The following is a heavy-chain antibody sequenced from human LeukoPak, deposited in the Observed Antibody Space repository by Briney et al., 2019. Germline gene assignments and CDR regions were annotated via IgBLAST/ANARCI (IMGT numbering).Heavy chain of an antibody. CDR1: GFSLRAYT. CDR2: VNPSHAYQ. CDR3: ARDRDYYDTNSFSPDAFDM. D-gene: IGHD3-22*01. Sequence: GGSLRLSGAASGFSLRAYTMNWVRQAPGKGLAWVSSVNPSHAYQFYADSVKGRFTISRDNVKNSLFLQMDSLRAEDTAVYYCARDRDYYDTNSFSPDAFDMWGQGTMVTVSS. J-gene: IGHJ3*02. V-gene: IGHV3-21*06.